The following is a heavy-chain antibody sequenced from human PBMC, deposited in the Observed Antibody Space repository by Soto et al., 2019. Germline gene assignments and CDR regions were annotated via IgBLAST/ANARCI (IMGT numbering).Heavy chain of an antibody. CDR3: VRDGSTGWHFDS. CDR1: GSTLISYW. V-gene: IGHV3-7*01. D-gene: IGHD6-19*01. CDR2: TRQVGGQS. Sequence: EVQLVESGGGLFQPGGPRRLSGEASGSTLISYWMSGFPQAPGKGLEWWANTRQVGGQSNLVDSVQGRFTISRDNAKNSVYLQMNSLRAEDTAVYYCVRDGSTGWHFDSWGQGTLVTVSS. J-gene: IGHJ4*02.